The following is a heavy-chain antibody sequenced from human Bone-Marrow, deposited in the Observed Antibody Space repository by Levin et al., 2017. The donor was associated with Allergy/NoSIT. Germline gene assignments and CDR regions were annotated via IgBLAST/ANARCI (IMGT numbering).Heavy chain of an antibody. J-gene: IGHJ4*02. Sequence: ASVKVSCKASGYVFTGYYVHWLRQAPGQGLEWMGCINPESGETKYAQMIQGRATMTRDTSVTTAYMELTSLTSADTAIYYCARDRSSNWGGGSIYWGQGALVTVSS. CDR2: INPESGET. CDR3: ARDRSSNWGGGSIY. CDR1: GYVFTGYY. V-gene: IGHV1-2*02. D-gene: IGHD3-16*01.